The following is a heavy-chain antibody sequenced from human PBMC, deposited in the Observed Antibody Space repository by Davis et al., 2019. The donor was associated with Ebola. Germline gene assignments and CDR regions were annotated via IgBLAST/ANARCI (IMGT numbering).Heavy chain of an antibody. CDR1: GGSISSYY. J-gene: IGHJ6*02. CDR3: ARQGYPRNYYYYGMDV. V-gene: IGHV4-59*08. Sequence: SETLSLTCTVSGGSISSYYWSWIRQPPGKGLEWIGYIYYSGSTNYNPSLKSRVTISVDTSKNQFSLKLSSVTAADTAVYYCARQGYPRNYYYYGMDVWGQGTTVTVSS. CDR2: IYYSGST. D-gene: IGHD3-16*02.